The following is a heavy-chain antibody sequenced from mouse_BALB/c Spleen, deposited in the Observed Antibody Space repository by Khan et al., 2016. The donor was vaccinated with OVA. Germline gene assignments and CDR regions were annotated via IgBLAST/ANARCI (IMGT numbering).Heavy chain of an antibody. J-gene: IGHJ4*01. Sequence: QIQLVQSGPGLVAPSQSLSITCTVSGFSLSSYGVNWVRQPPGKGLEWLGVIWGDGSTNYHSALRSRLTIRKDNSKSQVFLKMNSLQTDDTATYYCAKFEYHGNFYAMDYWGQGTSVTVSS. D-gene: IGHD2-1*01. CDR2: IWGDGST. V-gene: IGHV2-3*01. CDR1: GFSLSSYG. CDR3: AKFEYHGNFYAMDY.